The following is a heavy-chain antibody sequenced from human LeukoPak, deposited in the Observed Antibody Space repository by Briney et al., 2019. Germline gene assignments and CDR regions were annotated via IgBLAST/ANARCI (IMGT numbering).Heavy chain of an antibody. CDR2: ISSSSSYI. V-gene: IGHV3-21*01. Sequence: GGSLRLSCAASGFTFSSYSMNWVRQAPGKGLEWVSSISSSSSYIYYADSVKGRFTISRDIAKNSLYLQMNSLRAEDTAVYYCARDVRGYDWDYWGQGTLVTVSS. CDR1: GFTFSSYS. D-gene: IGHD5-12*01. CDR3: ARDVRGYDWDY. J-gene: IGHJ4*02.